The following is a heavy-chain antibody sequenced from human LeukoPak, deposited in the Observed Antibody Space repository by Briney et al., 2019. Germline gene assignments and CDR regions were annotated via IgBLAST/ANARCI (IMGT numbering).Heavy chain of an antibody. CDR3: AKDIPQYASGWFLGGFDY. J-gene: IGHJ4*02. CDR2: IRYDESNK. Sequence: GGSLRLSCAASGFTFSNYGMHWVRQAPGKGLEWVAFIRYDESNKYYADSVKGRFTISRGNSKNTLYLQMNSLRAEDTAVYYCAKDIPQYASGWFLGGFDYWGQGTLVTVSS. CDR1: GFTFSNYG. D-gene: IGHD6-19*01. V-gene: IGHV3-30*02.